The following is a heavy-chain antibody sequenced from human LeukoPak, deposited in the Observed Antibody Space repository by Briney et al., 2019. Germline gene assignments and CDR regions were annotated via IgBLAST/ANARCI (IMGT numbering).Heavy chain of an antibody. CDR2: ITVNGGDI. CDR1: GSTINIYA. D-gene: IGHD4-17*01. Sequence: GGSPRLSCAPSGSTINIYAMTWVRQAPGEGLEWVSSITVNGGDISYAGSVKGRFTISRDNSKNTLYLQMNSLRAEDTAVYYCAKDPNGDYVGAFDSWDQGTRVTVSS. J-gene: IGHJ3*02. V-gene: IGHV3-23*01. CDR3: AKDPNGDYVGAFDS.